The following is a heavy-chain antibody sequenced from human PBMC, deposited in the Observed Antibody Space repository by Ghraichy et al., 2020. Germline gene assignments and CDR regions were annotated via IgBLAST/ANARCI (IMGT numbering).Heavy chain of an antibody. D-gene: IGHD6-6*01. Sequence: SETLSLTCTVSGGSISSYYWSWIRQPPGKGLEWIGYIYYSGSTNYNPSLKSRVTISVDTSKNQFSLKLSSVTAADTAVYYCAGHSSRPIRPFDYWGQGTLVTVSS. V-gene: IGHV4-59*01. CDR3: AGHSSRPIRPFDY. J-gene: IGHJ4*02. CDR1: GGSISSYY. CDR2: IYYSGST.